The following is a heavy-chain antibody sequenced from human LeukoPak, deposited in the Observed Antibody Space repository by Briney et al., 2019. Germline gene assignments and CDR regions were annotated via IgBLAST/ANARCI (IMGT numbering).Heavy chain of an antibody. D-gene: IGHD2-15*01. CDR3: AKEYCSGGSCYSSITLFDY. V-gene: IGHV3-30*02. Sequence: PGGSLRLSCAASGFTFSSYGMHWVRQAPGKGPEWVAFIRYDGSNKYYADSVKGRFTISRDNSKNTLYLQMNSLRAEDTAVYYCAKEYCSGGSCYSSITLFDYWGQGTLVTVSS. CDR1: GFTFSSYG. CDR2: IRYDGSNK. J-gene: IGHJ4*02.